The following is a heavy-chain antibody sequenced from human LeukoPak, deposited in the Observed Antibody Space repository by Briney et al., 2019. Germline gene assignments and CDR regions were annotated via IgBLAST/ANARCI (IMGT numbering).Heavy chain of an antibody. V-gene: IGHV4-34*01. CDR1: GGSFSGYY. Sequence: SETLSLTCAVYGGSFSGYYWSWIRQPPGKGLEWIGEINHSGSTNYNPSLKSRVTISVDTSKNQFSLKLSSVAAADTAVYYCAIGAVVVPAALNWFDPWGQGTLVTVSS. CDR2: INHSGST. J-gene: IGHJ5*02. D-gene: IGHD2-2*01. CDR3: AIGAVVVPAALNWFDP.